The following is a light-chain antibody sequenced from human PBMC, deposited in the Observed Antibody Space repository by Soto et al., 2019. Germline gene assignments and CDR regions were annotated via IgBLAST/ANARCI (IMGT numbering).Light chain of an antibody. CDR3: QQYGRSPPT. CDR1: QSVNRNY. V-gene: IGKV3-20*01. J-gene: IGKJ3*01. Sequence: EIVLTQSPGTLSLSPGERATLSCRASQSVNRNYLAWYQQKPGQAPRLLIYHTSSRATVIPDRFSGTGSGIDFTLTISIREPEDVAVYYCQQYGRSPPTFGPGTKVDIK. CDR2: HTS.